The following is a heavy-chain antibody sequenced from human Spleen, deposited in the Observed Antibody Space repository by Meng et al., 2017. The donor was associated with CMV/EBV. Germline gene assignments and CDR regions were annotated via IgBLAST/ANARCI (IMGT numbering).Heavy chain of an antibody. V-gene: IGHV3-20*01. Sequence: GESLKISCAASGFTFHDFGMSWVRQAPGRGLEWVSGINWNGDSTDYADSVKGRFTIPRDNAKNSLYLQMNSLRAEDTALYQCARGYDFWSGGSYYYYGMDVWGQGTTVTVSS. D-gene: IGHD3-3*01. CDR3: ARGYDFWSGGSYYYYGMDV. CDR1: GFTFHDFG. CDR2: INWNGDST. J-gene: IGHJ6*02.